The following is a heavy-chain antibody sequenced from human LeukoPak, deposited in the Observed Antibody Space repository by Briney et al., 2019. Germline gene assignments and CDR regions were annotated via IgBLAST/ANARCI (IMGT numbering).Heavy chain of an antibody. J-gene: IGHJ4*02. Sequence: KPGGSLRLSCAASGFTFSDYYMSWIRQAPGKGLEWVSYISSSSSYTNYADSVKGRFTISRDNAKNSLYLQMNGLRAEDTAVYYCARDGAVAGTVVDYWGQGTLVTVSS. CDR3: ARDGAVAGTVVDY. CDR1: GFTFSDYY. V-gene: IGHV3-11*06. CDR2: ISSSSSYT. D-gene: IGHD6-19*01.